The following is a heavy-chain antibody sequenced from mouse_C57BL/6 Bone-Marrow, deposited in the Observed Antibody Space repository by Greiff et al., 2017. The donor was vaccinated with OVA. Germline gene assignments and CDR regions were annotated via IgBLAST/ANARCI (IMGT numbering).Heavy chain of an antibody. CDR1: GYTFTSYW. CDR3: ARRDWFAY. CDR2: IDPSDSYT. Sequence: VQLQQPGAELVKPGASVKLSCKASGYTFTSYWMQWVKQRPGQGLEWIGEIDPSDSYTNYNPKFKGKATLTVDTSSSTAYMQLSSLTSEDSAVYYCARRDWFAYWGQGTLVTVSA. V-gene: IGHV1-50*01. J-gene: IGHJ3*01.